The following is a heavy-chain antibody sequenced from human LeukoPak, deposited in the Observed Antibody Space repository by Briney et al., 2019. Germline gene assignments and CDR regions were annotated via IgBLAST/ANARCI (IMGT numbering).Heavy chain of an antibody. J-gene: IGHJ4*02. CDR1: GGSISSSSYY. D-gene: IGHD2-15*01. CDR2: IYYSGST. Sequence: PSETLSLTCTVSGGSISSSSYYWGWIRQPPGKGLEWIGSIYYSGSTYYNPSLKSRVTTSVDTSKNRFSLNLSSVTAADTAVYYCAGSYCSGDNCYFYRGWGQGTLVTVSS. CDR3: AGSYCSGDNCYFYRG. V-gene: IGHV4-39*01.